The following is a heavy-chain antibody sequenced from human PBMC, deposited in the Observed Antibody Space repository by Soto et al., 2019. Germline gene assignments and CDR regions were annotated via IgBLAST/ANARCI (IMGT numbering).Heavy chain of an antibody. Sequence: LVKVSCKASGGSFSSFGISWVRQAPGQGLEWMGGIIPVFGRPNYAQRFRGRLTITADESTNTVYLELIDLRSEDTAVYYCAREGSGYNLWGQGTQVTVSS. CDR1: GGSFSSFG. J-gene: IGHJ1*01. CDR2: IIPVFGRP. V-gene: IGHV1-69*13. D-gene: IGHD5-12*01. CDR3: AREGSGYNL.